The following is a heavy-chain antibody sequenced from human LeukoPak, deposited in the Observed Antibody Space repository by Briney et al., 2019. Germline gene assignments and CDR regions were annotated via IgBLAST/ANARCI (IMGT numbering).Heavy chain of an antibody. CDR3: ARGGYSWIDY. CDR2: MNPSSGNT. V-gene: IGHV1-8*01. D-gene: IGHD1-1*01. J-gene: IGHJ4*02. Sequence: VASVKVSCKASGYTFTSYDINWVRQATGQGLEWMGWMNPSSGNTGYAQKFQGRVTLTRNTSISTAYMDLSSLRSEDTAVYYCARGGYSWIDYWGQGTLVTVSS. CDR1: GYTFTSYD.